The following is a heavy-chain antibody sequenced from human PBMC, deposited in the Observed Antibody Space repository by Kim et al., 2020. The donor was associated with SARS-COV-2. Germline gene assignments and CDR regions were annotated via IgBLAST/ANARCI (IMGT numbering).Heavy chain of an antibody. J-gene: IGHJ5*02. V-gene: IGHV4-34*01. CDR2: INHSGST. Sequence: SETLSLTCAVYGGSFSGYYWSWIRQPPGKGLEWIGEINHSGSTNYNPSLKSRVTISVDTSKNQFSLKLSSVTAADTAVYYCARGRGSSGYYRNWFDPWGQGTLVTVSS. CDR3: ARGRGSSGYYRNWFDP. D-gene: IGHD3-22*01. CDR1: GGSFSGYY.